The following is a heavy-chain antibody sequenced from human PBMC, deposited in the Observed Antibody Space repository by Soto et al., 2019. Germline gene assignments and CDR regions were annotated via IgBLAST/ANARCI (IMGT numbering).Heavy chain of an antibody. CDR1: GGTFSSYA. D-gene: IGHD2-2*02. J-gene: IGHJ6*02. CDR2: IIPIFGTA. Sequence: SVKVSCKASGGTFSSYAISWVRQAPGQGLGWMGGIIPIFGTANYAQKFQGRVTITADESTSTAYMELSSLRSEDTAVYYCARAVNGYCSSTSCYTQLYYGMDVWGQGTTVTVSS. CDR3: ARAVNGYCSSTSCYTQLYYGMDV. V-gene: IGHV1-69*13.